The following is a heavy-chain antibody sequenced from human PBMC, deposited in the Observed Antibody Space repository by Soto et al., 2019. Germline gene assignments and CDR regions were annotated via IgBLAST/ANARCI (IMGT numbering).Heavy chain of an antibody. J-gene: IGHJ4*02. CDR2: FESGGSI. D-gene: IGHD3-3*01. V-gene: IGHV3-53*01. CDR1: GFSVRTNY. CDR3: ARAGATPDFFDY. Sequence: GGSLRLSCAASGFSVRTNYMSWVRQAPGKGLEWVSVFESGGSIYYADSVKGRFIISRDYAKNTVYLQMNSLRAEDTAVYYCARAGATPDFFDYWGQGTLVTVSS.